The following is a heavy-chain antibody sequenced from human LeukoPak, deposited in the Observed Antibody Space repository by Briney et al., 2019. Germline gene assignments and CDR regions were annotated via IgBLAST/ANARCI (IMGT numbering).Heavy chain of an antibody. Sequence: GGSPRLSCAASGFTFSGFLMNWVRQAPGKGLEWVANIKQDGSEIRYVDSVKGRFTISRDNAKNSLYLQMNSLRAEDTAVYYCARGGGGSWGQGTLVTVSS. V-gene: IGHV3-7*01. CDR3: ARGGGGS. CDR1: GFTFSGFL. CDR2: IKQDGSEI. J-gene: IGHJ5*02. D-gene: IGHD4-23*01.